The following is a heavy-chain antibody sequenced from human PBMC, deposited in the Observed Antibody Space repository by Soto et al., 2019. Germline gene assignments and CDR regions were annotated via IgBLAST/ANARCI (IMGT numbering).Heavy chain of an antibody. J-gene: IGHJ3*01. CDR2: MSYDGAIK. CDR1: GFTFKNYA. CDR3: TRGRGRIFWGLLPKLDPIDL. Sequence: QVQLVESGGGVVQPGTSLSLSCAASGFTFKNYAMHWVRRAPGKGLEWAAVMSYDGAIKYYIDSVKGRFTISRGNSRNTEYLQMNSLKREDTAVYYCTRGRGRIFWGLLPKLDPIDLWGQGTLGIVSS. D-gene: IGHD3-16*01. V-gene: IGHV3-30-3*01.